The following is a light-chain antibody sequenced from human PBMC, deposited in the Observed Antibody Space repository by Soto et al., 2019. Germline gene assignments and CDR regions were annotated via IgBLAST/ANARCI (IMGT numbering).Light chain of an antibody. V-gene: IGLV1-47*01. CDR1: SSNIGSNY. Sequence: VLTQPPSASGTPGQRVTISCSGSSSNIGSNYVYWYQQLPGTAPKLLIYRNNQRPSGVPDRFSGSKSGTSASLAISGLRSEDEADYDCAAWDERLSVLYVFGTGTKVTV. CDR3: AAWDERLSVLYV. J-gene: IGLJ1*01. CDR2: RNN.